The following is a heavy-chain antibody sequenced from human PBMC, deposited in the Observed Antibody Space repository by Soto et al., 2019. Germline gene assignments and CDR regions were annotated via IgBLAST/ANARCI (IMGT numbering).Heavy chain of an antibody. J-gene: IGHJ4*02. CDR3: AKKYDFWGGYYHQYYFDY. D-gene: IGHD3-3*01. CDR1: GFTFSSYA. V-gene: IGHV3-23*01. Sequence: EVQLLESGGGLVQPGGSLRLSCAASGFTFSSYAMSWVRQAPGKGLEWVSAISGSGGSTYYADSVKGRFTISRDNSKNTLYLQMNSLRAEDTAVYYCAKKYDFWGGYYHQYYFDYWGQGTLVTVSS. CDR2: ISGSGGST.